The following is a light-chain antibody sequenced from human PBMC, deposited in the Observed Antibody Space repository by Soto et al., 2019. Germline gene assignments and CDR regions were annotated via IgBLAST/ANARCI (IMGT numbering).Light chain of an antibody. V-gene: IGKV2-30*02. Sequence: DVVMTQSPLSLPVTFGQPASISCRSSQSLVHSDGNTYLNWFHQRPSQSPRRLIYKISNRDSGVPDRFSGSGSGTDFTLKISRVEAEDVVGFYFCMQATYCPYTFGQGTKLDIK. CDR3: MQATYCPYT. J-gene: IGKJ2*01. CDR2: KIS. CDR1: QSLVHSDGNTY.